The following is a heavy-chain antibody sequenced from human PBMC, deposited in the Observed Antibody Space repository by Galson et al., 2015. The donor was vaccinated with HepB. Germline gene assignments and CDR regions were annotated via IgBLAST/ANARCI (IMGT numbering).Heavy chain of an antibody. V-gene: IGHV3-7*01. J-gene: IGHJ6*03. Sequence: SLRLSCAASGFTLSSYWMSWVRQAPGKGLEWMANIKQDGSEKYYVDSVKGRFTISRDNAKNSLYLQMNSLRAEDTAVYYCARVGMVQGPMGYYYYYIDVWGKGTTVTVSS. D-gene: IGHD3-10*01. CDR3: ARVGMVQGPMGYYYYYIDV. CDR1: GFTLSSYW. CDR2: IKQDGSEK.